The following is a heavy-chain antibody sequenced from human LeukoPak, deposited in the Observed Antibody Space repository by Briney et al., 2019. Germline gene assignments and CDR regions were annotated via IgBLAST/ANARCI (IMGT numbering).Heavy chain of an antibody. CDR2: ISGSGGST. Sequence: GGSLRLSCAASGFTFSSYAMSWVRQAPGKGLEWVSAISGSGGSTYYADSVKGRFTISRVNSKNTPYLQMNSLRAEDTAVYYCAKLGSWFYYYGMDVWGQGTTVTVSS. CDR3: AKLGSWFYYYGMDV. J-gene: IGHJ6*02. V-gene: IGHV3-23*01. CDR1: GFTFSSYA. D-gene: IGHD3-10*01.